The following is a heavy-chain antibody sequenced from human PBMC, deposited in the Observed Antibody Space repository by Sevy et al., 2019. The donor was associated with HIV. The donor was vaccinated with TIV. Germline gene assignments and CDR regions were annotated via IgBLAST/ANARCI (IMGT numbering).Heavy chain of an antibody. D-gene: IGHD3-3*01. CDR2: IRYDGSDK. CDR1: GFTLSSYG. Sequence: GGSLRLSCVASGFTLSSYGMHWVRQAPGKGLEWVAVIRYDGSDKDYADSVKGRFTISRDNSKNTLYLQMKSLRAEDTAVYYCARDRLGITISAEWGGGMDVWGQGTTVTVSS. CDR3: ARDRLGITISAEWGGGMDV. J-gene: IGHJ6*02. V-gene: IGHV3-33*01.